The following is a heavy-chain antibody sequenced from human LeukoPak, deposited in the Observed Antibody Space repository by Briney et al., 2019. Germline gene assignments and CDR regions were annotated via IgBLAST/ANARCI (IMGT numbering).Heavy chain of an antibody. Sequence: GGSLRLSCAGSGFTFSSYAIHWVRQAPGKGLEYVSTISSKGDNIFYANSVKGRFTISRDNSKNTVYLQMGSLRAEDMAVYYCGRVRISAARGCMDVWGKGTTVTVSS. V-gene: IGHV3-64*01. D-gene: IGHD6-13*01. CDR2: ISSKGDNI. CDR1: GFTFSSYA. J-gene: IGHJ6*04. CDR3: GRVRISAARGCMDV.